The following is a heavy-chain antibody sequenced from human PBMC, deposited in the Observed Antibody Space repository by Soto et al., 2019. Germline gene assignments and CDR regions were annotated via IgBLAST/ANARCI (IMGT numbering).Heavy chain of an antibody. J-gene: IGHJ6*01. Sequence: QVQLVQSGAEVKKPGSSVKVSCKASGGTFSSYAISWVRQAPGQGLEWMGGIIPIFGTANYAQKFQGRVTITADESTSTDYMELSSLRSEDRAVYYCARPRSSLSYYYYGMDVWGQGTTVNVSS. CDR2: IIPIFGTA. V-gene: IGHV1-69*01. D-gene: IGHD3-16*02. CDR3: ARPRSSLSYYYYGMDV. CDR1: GGTFSSYA.